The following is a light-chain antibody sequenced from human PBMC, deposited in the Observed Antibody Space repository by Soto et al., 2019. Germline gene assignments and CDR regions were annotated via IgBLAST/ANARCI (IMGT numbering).Light chain of an antibody. J-gene: IGLJ1*01. Sequence: QSALTQPPSASGSPGQSVTISCTGTSSDVGGYNYVSWYQHHPGKAPKLMIYEVNKRPSGVPDRFSGSKSGNTASLTVSGLQAEDEADYYCSSPAGSSPYVFGAGTKLTVL. CDR3: SSPAGSSPYV. CDR1: SSDVGGYNY. CDR2: EVN. V-gene: IGLV2-8*01.